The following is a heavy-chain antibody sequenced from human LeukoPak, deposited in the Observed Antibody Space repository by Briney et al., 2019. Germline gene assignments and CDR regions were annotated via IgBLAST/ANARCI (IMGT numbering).Heavy chain of an antibody. CDR2: IKQDGSEK. CDR1: GFTFSNYW. J-gene: IGHJ3*01. V-gene: IGHV3-7*01. Sequence: PGGSLRLSCAASGFTFSNYWMSWVRQAPGKGLEWVANIKQDGSEKNYVGSVKGRFTIFRDDAKKSLYLQMNSLRAEDTAVYYCARDGGGPDAFDLWGQGTMVAVSS. D-gene: IGHD6-25*01. CDR3: ARDGGGPDAFDL.